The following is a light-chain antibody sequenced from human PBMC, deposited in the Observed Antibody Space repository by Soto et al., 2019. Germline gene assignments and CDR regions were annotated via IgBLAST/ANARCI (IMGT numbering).Light chain of an antibody. Sequence: QSALTQPPSASGSPGQSVTISCTGTSSDIGGYNYVSWYQHHPGKAPKVMIYEVSKRPSGVPDRFSGSKSGNTASLTVSRLQPEDEADYYCSSYAGSNNLGVFGGGTQLTVL. CDR1: SSDIGGYNY. CDR2: EVS. J-gene: IGLJ3*02. V-gene: IGLV2-8*01. CDR3: SSYAGSNNLGV.